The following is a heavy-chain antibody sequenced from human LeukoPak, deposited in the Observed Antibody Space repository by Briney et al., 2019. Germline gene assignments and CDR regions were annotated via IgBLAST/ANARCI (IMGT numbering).Heavy chain of an antibody. V-gene: IGHV1-18*01. D-gene: IGHD3-16*01. CDR3: ARVLVPAGGGVVDY. J-gene: IGHJ4*02. Sequence: ASVKVSCKSSGYTFTSYGISWVRQAPGQGLEWMGWISAYNGNTHYAQKFQGRVTMTTDTSTSTAYMELRSLRSDDTAVYYCARVLVPAGGGVVDYWGQGTLVTVSS. CDR2: ISAYNGNT. CDR1: GYTFTSYG.